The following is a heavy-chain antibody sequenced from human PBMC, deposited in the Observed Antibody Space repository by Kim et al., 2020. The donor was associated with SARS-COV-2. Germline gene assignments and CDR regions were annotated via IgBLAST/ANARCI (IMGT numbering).Heavy chain of an antibody. CDR1: GYSFINHD. V-gene: IGHV1-8*01. CDR3: AREDYFDSGSMDV. D-gene: IGHD3-22*01. J-gene: IGHJ6*02. CDR2: MNPKSGLT. Sequence: ASVKVSCKPSGYSFINHDINWVRQATGQGLEWMGWMNPKSGLTVFAQKFQGRVTLTSNTSISTAYMELSSLRSEDTAIYYCAREDYFDSGSMDVWGQGTTVTVSS.